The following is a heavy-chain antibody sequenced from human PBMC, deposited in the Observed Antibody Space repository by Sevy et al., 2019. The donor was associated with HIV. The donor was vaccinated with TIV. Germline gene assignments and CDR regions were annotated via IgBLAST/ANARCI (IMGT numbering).Heavy chain of an antibody. CDR3: AKGSYDFWSGYYPVAWFDP. CDR1: GFTFDAYA. CDR2: ISGSGGST. J-gene: IGHJ5*02. Sequence: GGSLRLSCAASGFTFDAYAMHWVRQAPGKGLEWVSAISGSGGSTYYADSVKGRFTISRDNSKNTLYLQMNSLRAEDTAVYYCAKGSYDFWSGYYPVAWFDPWGQGTLVTVSS. V-gene: IGHV3-23*01. D-gene: IGHD3-3*01.